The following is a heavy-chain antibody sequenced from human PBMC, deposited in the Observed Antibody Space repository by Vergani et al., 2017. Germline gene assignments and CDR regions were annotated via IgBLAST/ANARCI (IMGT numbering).Heavy chain of an antibody. CDR1: EYSFGNYW. Sequence: EVELVPSGPEMRKPGESLKISCKGSEYSFGNYWIGWVRQMPGKGLEWMGIIYPADSDTRYSPSFQGQVTILADKSISTAFLQWDSLKASDTALYYWAIHTTYTDSWGQGTLVTVSS. V-gene: IGHV5-51*01. CDR3: AIHTTYTDS. D-gene: IGHD1-1*01. J-gene: IGHJ4*02. CDR2: IYPADSDT.